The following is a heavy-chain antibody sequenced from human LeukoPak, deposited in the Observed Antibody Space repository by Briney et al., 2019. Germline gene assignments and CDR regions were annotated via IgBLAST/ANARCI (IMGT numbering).Heavy chain of an antibody. CDR2: IYYSGST. D-gene: IGHD1-7*01. V-gene: IGHV4-59*01. CDR3: ARDNWNYGSSMDV. CDR1: GGSISSYY. Sequence: SETLSLTCTVSGGSISSYYWSWIRQPPGKGLEWIGHIYYSGSTNYNPSLKSRVTISIDTSKNQFSLKLSSVTAADTAVYYCARDNWNYGSSMDVWGQGTTVTVSS. J-gene: IGHJ6*02.